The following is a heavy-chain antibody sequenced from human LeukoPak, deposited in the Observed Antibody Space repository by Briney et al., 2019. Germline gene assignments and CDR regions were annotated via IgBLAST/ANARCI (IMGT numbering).Heavy chain of an antibody. CDR2: INPNSGGT. CDR3: AGDRGVPNWFDP. J-gene: IGHJ5*02. V-gene: IGHV1-2*02. Sequence: ASVKVSCKASGYTFTGYYMHWVRQAPGQGLEWMGWINPNSGGTNNAQKFQGRVTMTRDTSISTAYMELSRLRSDDTAVYYCAGDRGVPNWFDPWGQGTLVTVSS. D-gene: IGHD3-10*01. CDR1: GYTFTGYY.